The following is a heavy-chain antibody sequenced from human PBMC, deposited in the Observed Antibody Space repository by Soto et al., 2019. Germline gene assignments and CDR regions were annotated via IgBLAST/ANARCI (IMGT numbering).Heavy chain of an antibody. V-gene: IGHV5-51*01. D-gene: IGHD6-13*01. CDR1: GYSFTSYW. CDR2: IYPGDSDT. J-gene: IGHJ3*02. Sequence: PGESLKISCKGSGYSFTSYWIGWVRQMPGKGLEWMGIIYPGDSDTRYSPSFQGQVTISADKSISTAYLQWSSLKASDTAMYYCAIVEDSGIAAAESGAFDIWGQGTMVTVSS. CDR3: AIVEDSGIAAAESGAFDI.